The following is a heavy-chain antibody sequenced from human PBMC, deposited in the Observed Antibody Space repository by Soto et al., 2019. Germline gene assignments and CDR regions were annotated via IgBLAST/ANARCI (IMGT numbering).Heavy chain of an antibody. CDR3: ARDRDDFWSGHMGDGVY. CDR1: GGTFSSYT. Sequence: ASVKVSCKASGGTFSSYTISWVRQAPGQGLEWMGRIIPILGIANYAQKFQGRVTITADKSTSTAYMELSSLRSEDTAVYYCARDRDDFWSGHMGDGVYWGQGTLVTVSS. J-gene: IGHJ4*02. CDR2: IIPILGIA. D-gene: IGHD3-3*01. V-gene: IGHV1-69*04.